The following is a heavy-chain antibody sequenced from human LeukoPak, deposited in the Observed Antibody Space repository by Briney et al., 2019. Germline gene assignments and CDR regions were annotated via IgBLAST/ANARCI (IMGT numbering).Heavy chain of an antibody. CDR1: GGSINSSSYY. CDR3: ARRSEQLVVGC. D-gene: IGHD6-13*01. Sequence: SETLSLTCTVSGGSINSSSYYWGWLRPPPGKGLEWFGSISYSESTYYNPSHKRRVTITGHTPKNQCPQNESSVTAAHTADYCCARRSEQLVVGCWGQGALVSV. J-gene: IGHJ4*02. CDR2: ISYSEST. V-gene: IGHV4-39*01.